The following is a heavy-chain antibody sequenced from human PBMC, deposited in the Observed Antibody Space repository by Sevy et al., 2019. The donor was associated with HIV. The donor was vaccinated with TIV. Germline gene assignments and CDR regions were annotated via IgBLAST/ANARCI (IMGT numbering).Heavy chain of an antibody. D-gene: IGHD6-13*01. CDR1: GFTFSYYD. J-gene: IGHJ4*02. CDR3: AKNTAAVGTGGFDY. V-gene: IGHV3-30*02. Sequence: GGSLRLSCAASGFTFSYYDMHWVRQAPGKGLEWVTFISYDAINKYYADSVKGRFTISRDNSKNTLYLQMNSLRPEDTALYYCAKNTAAVGTGGFDYWGQGTLVTVSS. CDR2: ISYDAINK.